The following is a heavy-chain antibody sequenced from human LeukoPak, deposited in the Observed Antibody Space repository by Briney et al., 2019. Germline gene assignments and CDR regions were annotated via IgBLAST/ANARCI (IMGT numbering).Heavy chain of an antibody. CDR2: VFYNGAT. Sequence: SETLSLTCIVSGGSISSSIYYWAWVRQPPGKGLEWIGTVFYNGATQYSPSLRSRVTISIDTSTNQFSLKLTSVTAADTAVYYCAAESQSQDDCSSTSCYPLDYWGQGTLGTVSS. CDR1: GGSISSSIYY. J-gene: IGHJ4*02. CDR3: AAESQSQDDCSSTSCYPLDY. V-gene: IGHV4-39*07. D-gene: IGHD2-2*01.